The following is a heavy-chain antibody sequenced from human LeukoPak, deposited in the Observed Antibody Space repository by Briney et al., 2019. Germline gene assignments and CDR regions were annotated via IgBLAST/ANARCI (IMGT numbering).Heavy chain of an antibody. D-gene: IGHD2-8*01. J-gene: IGHJ5*02. Sequence: SETLSLTCTVSGGSIGSYYWSWIRQPAGKGLEWIGRIYTSGSTNYNPSLKSRVTMSVDTSKNQFSLKLSSVTAADTAVYYCARQNGVGFATSMGDWFDPWGQGTLVTVSS. CDR2: IYTSGST. V-gene: IGHV4-4*07. CDR1: GGSIGSYY. CDR3: ARQNGVGFATSMGDWFDP.